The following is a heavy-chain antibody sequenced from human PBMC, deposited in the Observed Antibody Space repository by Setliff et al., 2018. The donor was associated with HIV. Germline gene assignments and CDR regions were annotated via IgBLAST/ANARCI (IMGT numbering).Heavy chain of an antibody. Sequence: GGSLRLSCAVSGFTFRNYDMHWVRQAPGKGLEWVSGIGTVGDTYYPDSVKGRFTISREDAKDSLYLQMNSLRAEDTAVYYCAKSGTGIIYFDYWGQGTLVTVSS. V-gene: IGHV3-13*01. J-gene: IGHJ4*02. CDR3: AKSGTGIIYFDY. D-gene: IGHD1-1*01. CDR2: IGTVGDT. CDR1: GFTFRNYD.